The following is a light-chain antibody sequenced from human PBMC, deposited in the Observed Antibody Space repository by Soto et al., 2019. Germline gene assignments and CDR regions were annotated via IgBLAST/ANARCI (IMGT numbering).Light chain of an antibody. J-gene: IGKJ1*01. Sequence: PGERATLSCGASQSVSGRYLAWYQQKPGLAPRLLIYDASNRATGIPDRFSGSGSGTDFTLTISRLEPEDFAVYFCQQYGSSPRTFGQGTKVEIK. CDR2: DAS. CDR1: QSVSGRY. V-gene: IGKV3D-20*01. CDR3: QQYGSSPRT.